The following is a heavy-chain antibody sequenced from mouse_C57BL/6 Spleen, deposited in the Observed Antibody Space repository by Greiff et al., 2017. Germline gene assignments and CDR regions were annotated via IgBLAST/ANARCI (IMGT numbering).Heavy chain of an antibody. CDR3: ARWASTTVVASDY. J-gene: IGHJ2*01. CDR1: GYTFTSYW. Sequence: QVQLQQPGAELVKPGASVKLSCKASGYTFTSYWMHWVKQRPGQGLEWIGMIHPNSGSTNYNEKFKSKATLTVDKSSITAYMQLSSLTSEDSAVYYGARWASTTVVASDYWGQGTTRTVSS. V-gene: IGHV1-64*01. CDR2: IHPNSGST. D-gene: IGHD1-1*01.